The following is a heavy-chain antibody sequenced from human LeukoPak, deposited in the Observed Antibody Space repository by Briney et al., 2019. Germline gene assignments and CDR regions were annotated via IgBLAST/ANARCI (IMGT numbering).Heavy chain of an antibody. V-gene: IGHV1-18*01. Sequence: ASVKVSCKASGYTFTNYHIAWVRQAPGQGLEWMGWVSTNDGNTVYAQRLQGRVTMTTDTSTSVACMELRSLTSDDTAVYYCTRAPPGMTMMTDYWGQGTLVTVSS. J-gene: IGHJ4*02. CDR2: VSTNDGNT. CDR1: GYTFTNYH. CDR3: TRAPPGMTMMTDY. D-gene: IGHD3-22*01.